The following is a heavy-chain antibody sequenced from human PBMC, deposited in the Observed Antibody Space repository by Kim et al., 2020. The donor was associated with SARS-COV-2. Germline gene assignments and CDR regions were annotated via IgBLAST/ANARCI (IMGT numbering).Heavy chain of an antibody. V-gene: IGHV3-43*01. Sequence: DSVQGRFTISRDNSKNSLYLQKNSLRTEDTALYYCAKDMGGGNSVWYFDLWGRGTLVTVSS. D-gene: IGHD2-21*02. CDR3: AKDMGGGNSVWYFDL. J-gene: IGHJ2*01.